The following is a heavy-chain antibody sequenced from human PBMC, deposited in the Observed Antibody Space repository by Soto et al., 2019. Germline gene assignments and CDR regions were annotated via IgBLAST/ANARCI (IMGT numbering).Heavy chain of an antibody. J-gene: IGHJ4*02. D-gene: IGHD2-15*01. V-gene: IGHV3-7*01. Sequence: EVQLVESGGGLVQPGGSLRLSCAASGFTFSTYWMDWVRQAPGKGLEWVAKIKEDGSEKNYVDSVKGRFTISRDNAKNSLYLQMNSLRAEDTAVYYCARDRGVCSGGNCYSVLDYWGQGILVTVSS. CDR2: IKEDGSEK. CDR1: GFTFSTYW. CDR3: ARDRGVCSGGNCYSVLDY.